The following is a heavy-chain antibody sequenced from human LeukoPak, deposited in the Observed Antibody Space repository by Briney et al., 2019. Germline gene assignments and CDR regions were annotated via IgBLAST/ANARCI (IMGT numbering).Heavy chain of an antibody. Sequence: PGGSLRLSCAASGFTFDDYAMHWVRQAPGKGLEWVSGISWNSGSIGYADSVKGRFTISRDNAKNSLYLQMNSLRAEDTALYYCAKDGPYGGYSYYLDYWGQGALVTVSS. V-gene: IGHV3-9*01. J-gene: IGHJ4*02. D-gene: IGHD4-17*01. CDR3: AKDGPYGGYSYYLDY. CDR2: ISWNSGSI. CDR1: GFTFDDYA.